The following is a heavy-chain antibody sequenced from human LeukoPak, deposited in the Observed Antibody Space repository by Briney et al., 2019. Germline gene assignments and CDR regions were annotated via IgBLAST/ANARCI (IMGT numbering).Heavy chain of an antibody. CDR3: AKDRVPDNGWSFDI. Sequence: GGSLRLSCVASGFVFSTYSISWVRQAPGKGLGWVSSIYVSVSKTFYAESVTGWSSISRVHSTTTVFLQMNGMRVEDTALYYCAKDRVPDNGWSFDIWGERTMVTVSA. D-gene: IGHD1-1*01. CDR2: IYVSVSKT. V-gene: IGHV3-23*01. CDR1: GFVFSTYS. J-gene: IGHJ3*02.